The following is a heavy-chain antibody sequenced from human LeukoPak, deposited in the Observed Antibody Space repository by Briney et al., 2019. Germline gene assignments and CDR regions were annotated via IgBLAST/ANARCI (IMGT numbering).Heavy chain of an antibody. CDR2: IGAGGENT. V-gene: IGHV3-23*01. CDR3: AKGATPKLRFFDWFAAPDY. CDR1: GFTFSNYA. Sequence: PGGSLRLSCAASGFTFSNYAMSWVRQAPGKGLEWVSTIGAGGENTYYADSVKGRFTISRDNSKNMLSLQMTSLSAEDTAVYYCAKGATPKLRFFDWFAAPDYWGQGTLVTVSS. D-gene: IGHD3-9*01. J-gene: IGHJ4*02.